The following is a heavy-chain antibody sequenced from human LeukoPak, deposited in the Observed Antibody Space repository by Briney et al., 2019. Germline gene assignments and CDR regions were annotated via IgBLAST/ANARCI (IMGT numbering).Heavy chain of an antibody. CDR2: ISYDGSNK. CDR3: AKEGQLWLHGFDY. V-gene: IGHV3-30*18. CDR1: GFTFSSYG. J-gene: IGHJ4*02. Sequence: GGSLRLSCAASGFTFSSYGMHWVRQAPGKGLEWVAVISYDGSNKYYADSVKGRFTISRDNSKNTLYLQMNSLRAEDTAVYHCAKEGQLWLHGFDYWGQGTLVTVSS. D-gene: IGHD5-18*01.